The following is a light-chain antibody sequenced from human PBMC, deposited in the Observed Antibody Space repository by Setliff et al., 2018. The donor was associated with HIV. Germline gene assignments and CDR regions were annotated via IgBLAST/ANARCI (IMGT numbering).Light chain of an antibody. CDR3: CSYTSSLTYV. V-gene: IGLV2-14*03. CDR2: DVS. Sequence: QSVLTQPASVSGSPGQSITISCSGTSSDVGSYNFVSWYQQHPGKAPQLIIYDVSQRPSGVSSRFPGSKSGNTASLTISGLQAEDQADYYCCSYTSSLTYVFGTGTKVTVL. CDR1: SSDVGSYNF. J-gene: IGLJ1*01.